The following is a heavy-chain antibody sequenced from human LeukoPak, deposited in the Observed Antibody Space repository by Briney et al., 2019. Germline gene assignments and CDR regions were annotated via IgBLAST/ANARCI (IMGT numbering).Heavy chain of an antibody. V-gene: IGHV3-30*04. CDR2: ISYDGSNK. CDR3: AREGLVVVTALDY. D-gene: IGHD2-21*02. CDR1: GFTFSSYA. J-gene: IGHJ4*02. Sequence: GGSLRLSCAASGFTFSSYAMHWVRQAPGKGLEWVAVISYDGSNKYYADSVKGRFTISRDNSKNTLYLQMNSLRAEDTAVYYCAREGLVVVTALDYWGQGTLVTISS.